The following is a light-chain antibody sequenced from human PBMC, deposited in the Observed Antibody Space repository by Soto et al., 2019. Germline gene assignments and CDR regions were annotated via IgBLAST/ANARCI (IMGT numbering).Light chain of an antibody. CDR1: SSNIGAGYD. Sequence: VLTQPPSVSGAPGQRVTISCTGSSSNIGAGYDVHWYQQLPGTAPKLLIYGNSNRPSGVPDRFSGSKSGTSASLAITGLQAEDEADYYCQSYDSSLSGSKVVFGGGTKLTVL. J-gene: IGLJ2*01. CDR3: QSYDSSLSGSKVV. V-gene: IGLV1-40*01. CDR2: GNS.